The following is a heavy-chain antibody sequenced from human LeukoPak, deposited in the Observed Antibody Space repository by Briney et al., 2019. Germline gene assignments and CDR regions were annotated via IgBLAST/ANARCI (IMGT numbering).Heavy chain of an antibody. V-gene: IGHV1-46*02. CDR1: GYTFNSYY. CDR3: ARGALEWLLLDRGYYFDY. J-gene: IGHJ4*02. Sequence: ASVKVSCKASGYTFNSYYMHWVRQAPGQGLEWMGIINPSGGSTSYAQKFQGRVTMTRDMSTSTVYMELSSLRSEDTAVYYCARGALEWLLLDRGYYFDYWGQGTLVTVSS. D-gene: IGHD3-3*01. CDR2: INPSGGST.